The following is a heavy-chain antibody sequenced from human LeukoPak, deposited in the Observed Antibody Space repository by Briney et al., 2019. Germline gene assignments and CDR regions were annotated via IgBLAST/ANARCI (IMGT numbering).Heavy chain of an antibody. CDR2: ISYDGSNK. V-gene: IGHV3-30*18. Sequence: GGSLRLSCAASGFTFSSYGMHWVRQAPGKGLEWVAVISYDGSNKYYADSVKGRFTISRDNSKNTLYLQMNSLRAEDTAVYYCAKAPYQDYYGSGSHYYGMDVWGQGTTVTVSS. D-gene: IGHD3-10*01. J-gene: IGHJ6*02. CDR1: GFTFSSYG. CDR3: AKAPYQDYYGSGSHYYGMDV.